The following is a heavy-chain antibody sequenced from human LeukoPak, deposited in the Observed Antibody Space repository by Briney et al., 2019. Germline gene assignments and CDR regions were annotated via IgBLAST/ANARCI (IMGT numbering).Heavy chain of an antibody. J-gene: IGHJ6*02. CDR2: INPSGGST. CDR1: GYTFTSYY. CDR3: ARAKFPTVTTPQPYYYYGMDV. Sequence: ASVKVSCKASGYTFTSYYMHWVRQAPGQGLEWMGIINPSGGSTSYAQKFQGRVTMTRDTSTSTVYMELSSLRSEDTAVYYCARAKFPTVTTPQPYYYYGMDVWGQGTTVTVSS. V-gene: IGHV1-46*01. D-gene: IGHD4-17*01.